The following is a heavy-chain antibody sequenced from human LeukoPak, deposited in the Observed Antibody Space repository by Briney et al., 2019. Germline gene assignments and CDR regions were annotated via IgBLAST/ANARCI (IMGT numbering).Heavy chain of an antibody. J-gene: IGHJ6*02. Sequence: SVKVSCKASGGTFSSYAISWVRQAPGQGLEWMGRIIPILGIANYAQKFQGRVTITADKSTSTAYIELSSLRSEDTAVYYCARGEGSLVPAAIYYYYGMDVWGQGTTVTVSS. CDR1: GGTFSSYA. D-gene: IGHD2-2*01. CDR3: ARGEGSLVPAAIYYYYGMDV. CDR2: IIPILGIA. V-gene: IGHV1-69*04.